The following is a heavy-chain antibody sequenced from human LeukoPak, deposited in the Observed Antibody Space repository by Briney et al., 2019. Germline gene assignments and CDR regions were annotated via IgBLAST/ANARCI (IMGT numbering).Heavy chain of an antibody. V-gene: IGHV4-34*01. CDR3: AISSGYYYGY. D-gene: IGHD3-22*01. CDR2: INHSGST. CDR1: GGSFSGYY. J-gene: IGHJ4*02. Sequence: SETLSLTCAVYGGSFSGYYWSWIPQPPGKGLEWIGEINHSGSTNYNPSLKSRVTISVDTSKNQFSLKLSSVTAADTAVYYCAISSGYYYGYWGQGTLVTVSS.